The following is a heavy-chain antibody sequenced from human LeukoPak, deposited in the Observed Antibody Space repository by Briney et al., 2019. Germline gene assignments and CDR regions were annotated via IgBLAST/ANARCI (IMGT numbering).Heavy chain of an antibody. CDR2: ISTNNGNT. J-gene: IGHJ6*02. CDR1: GYTFTIYG. CDR3: ARDRVPGGMDV. V-gene: IGHV1-18*01. Sequence: APVKVSCKTSGYTFTIYGISWVRQAPGQGLEWMGWISTNNGNTNYAQNLQGRVTMTTDTSTSTAYMELRSLISDDTAVYYCARDRVPGGMDVWGQGTTVTVSS.